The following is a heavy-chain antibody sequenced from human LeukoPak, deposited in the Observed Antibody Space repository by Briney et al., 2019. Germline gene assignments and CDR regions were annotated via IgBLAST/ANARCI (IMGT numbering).Heavy chain of an antibody. CDR1: GFIFSNYA. D-gene: IGHD3-10*01. Sequence: PGGSLRLSCAASGFIFSNYAMTWVRQAPGKGLQWVSTITNGGNTYYADSVKGRFPISRDNSKNTLYLQMNSLRAEDTAVYYCAKDWLVRGVTSNWFDPWGQGTLVTVSS. V-gene: IGHV3-23*01. CDR3: AKDWLVRGVTSNWFDP. J-gene: IGHJ5*02. CDR2: ITNGGNT.